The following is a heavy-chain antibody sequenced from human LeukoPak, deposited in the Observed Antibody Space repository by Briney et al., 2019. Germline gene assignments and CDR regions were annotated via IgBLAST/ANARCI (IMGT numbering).Heavy chain of an antibody. CDR3: ARAPTTYYYGSGSYYLFDY. J-gene: IGHJ4*02. Sequence: GGSLRLSCAASGFTFDDYGMSWVRQAPGKGLEWVSGINWNAGSTGYADSVKGRFTISRDNAKNSLYLQMNSLRAEDTALYYCARAPTTYYYGSGSYYLFDYWGQGTLVTVSS. CDR2: INWNAGST. D-gene: IGHD3-10*01. V-gene: IGHV3-20*04. CDR1: GFTFDDYG.